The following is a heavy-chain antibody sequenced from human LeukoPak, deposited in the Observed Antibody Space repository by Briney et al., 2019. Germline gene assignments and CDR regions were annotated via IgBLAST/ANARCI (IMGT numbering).Heavy chain of an antibody. CDR3: VRDSLAVSNGLDI. Sequence: GGSLRLSCAAPGFTLSRYSMNWVRQVPGKGLEWTAYINSAGHTIYYADFVKGRFAISRDSTKNSLFLQMTSLRVEDTAVYFCVRDSLAVSNGLDIWGQGTTVIVSS. J-gene: IGHJ3*02. CDR1: GFTLSRYS. CDR2: INSAGHTI. V-gene: IGHV3-48*04. D-gene: IGHD6-19*01.